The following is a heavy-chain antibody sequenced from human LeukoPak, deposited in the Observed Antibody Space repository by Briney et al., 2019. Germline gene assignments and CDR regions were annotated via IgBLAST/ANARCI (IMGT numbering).Heavy chain of an antibody. V-gene: IGHV1-8*01. CDR1: GYTFTSFD. Sequence: ASVKVSCKASGYTFTSFDINWVRQATGQGLEWMGWMNPNSGNTGYAQKFQGRVTMTRNTSISTAYMELSSLRSEDTAVYYCARDPPIYPFPNDYWGQGTLVTVSS. CDR2: MNPNSGNT. CDR3: ARDPPIYPFPNDY. D-gene: IGHD2/OR15-2a*01. J-gene: IGHJ4*02.